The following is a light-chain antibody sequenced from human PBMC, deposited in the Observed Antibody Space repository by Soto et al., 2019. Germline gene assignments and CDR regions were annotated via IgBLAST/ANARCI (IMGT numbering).Light chain of an antibody. V-gene: IGLV2-11*01. CDR1: SSDVGAYNY. Sequence: QSVLTQPRSLSGSPGQSVTISCTGTSSDVGAYNYVSWYQHHPGKAPKLMIYDVSKRPSGIPDRFSGSKSGNTASLTISWLQADDEADYYCSSYAGSNNYVVFGGGTQLTVL. CDR3: SSYAGSNNYVV. J-gene: IGLJ2*01. CDR2: DVS.